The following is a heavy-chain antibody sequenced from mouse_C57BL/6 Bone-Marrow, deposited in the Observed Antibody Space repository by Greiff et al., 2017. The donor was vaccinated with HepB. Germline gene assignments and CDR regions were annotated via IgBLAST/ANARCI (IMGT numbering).Heavy chain of an antibody. V-gene: IGHV5-17*01. Sequence: DVKLVESGGGLVKPGGSLKLSCAASGFTFSDYGMHWVRQAPEKGLEWVAYISSGSSTIYYADTVKGRFTISRDNAKNTLFLQMTSLRSEDTAMYYCARLSYYGSTYFDCWGQGTTLTVSS. CDR1: GFTFSDYG. D-gene: IGHD1-1*01. J-gene: IGHJ2*01. CDR3: ARLSYYGSTYFDC. CDR2: ISSGSSTI.